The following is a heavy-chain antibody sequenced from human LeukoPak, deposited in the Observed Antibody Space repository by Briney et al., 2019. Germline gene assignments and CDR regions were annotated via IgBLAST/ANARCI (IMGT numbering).Heavy chain of an antibody. J-gene: IGHJ4*02. CDR3: TLIQGWGLGSYCRDF. V-gene: IGHV3-15*01. CDR1: GFTLSAAW. Sequence: GGSLRLSCAASGFTLSAAWMNWVRQAPGKGIEWVGRNKIKCNGGTTDYAAPVKGSFTISRDEPKNTQSQHMNRRKHDDTVHYYCTLIQGWGLGSYCRDFWGEGTLVSVSS. D-gene: IGHD3-10*01. CDR2: NKIKCNGGTT.